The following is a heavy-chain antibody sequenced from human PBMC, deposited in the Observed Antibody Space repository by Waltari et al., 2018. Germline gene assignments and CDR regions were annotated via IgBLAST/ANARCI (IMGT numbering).Heavy chain of an antibody. J-gene: IGHJ6*02. CDR2: INAGNGNT. CDR1: GYTFTSYA. D-gene: IGHD4-17*01. CDR3: ASNTVGTTYYYYYGMDV. V-gene: IGHV1-3*01. Sequence: QVQLVQSGAEVKKPGASVKVSCKASGYTFTSYAMHWVRQAPGQRLEWMGWINAGNGNTKYSQKFQGRVTITRDTSASTAYMELSSLRSEDTAVYYCASNTVGTTYYYYYGMDVWGQGTTVIVSS.